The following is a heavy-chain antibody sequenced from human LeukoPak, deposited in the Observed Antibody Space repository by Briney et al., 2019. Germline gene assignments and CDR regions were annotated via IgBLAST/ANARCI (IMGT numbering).Heavy chain of an antibody. CDR3: ARFADI. CDR2: IYYSGST. CDR1: GGSINSYF. D-gene: IGHD3-16*01. V-gene: IGHV4-59*08. J-gene: IGHJ3*02. Sequence: SETLSLTCTVSGGSINSYFWSWIRQPPGKGLEWIGYIYYSGSTNYNPSLKSRVTISVDTSKNQFSLKLSSVSAADTAVYYCARFADIWGQGTMVTVSS.